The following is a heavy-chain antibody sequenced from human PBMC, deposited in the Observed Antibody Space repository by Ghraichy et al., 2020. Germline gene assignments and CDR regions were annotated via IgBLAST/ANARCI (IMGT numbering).Heavy chain of an antibody. J-gene: IGHJ6*02. CDR2: ISHDARNT. V-gene: IGHV3-30*04. D-gene: IGHD1-1*01. CDR3: ARHNDFDYYAMDV. CDR1: GFTFSSYS. Sequence: GESLRLTCEASGFTFSSYSIHWVRQAPGKGLEWVALISHDARNTYYADAVNGRFTISRDNSKNTLFLQMNRLRGEDTAVYYCARHNDFDYYAMDVWGQGTTVTVSS.